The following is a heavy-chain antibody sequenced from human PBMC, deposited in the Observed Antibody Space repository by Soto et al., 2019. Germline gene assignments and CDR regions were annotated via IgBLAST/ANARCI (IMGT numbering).Heavy chain of an antibody. J-gene: IGHJ4*01. CDR1: GFNFSKFG. V-gene: IGHV3-33*07. CDR3: AQEVWGLYTFGRPLDN. CDR2: IWYDGSQK. Sequence: QAHLVESGGRVVQPGRSLRLSCAASGFNFSKFGMYWVRQAPGKGLEWVAVIWYDGSQKYYADSVKGRFTISRDNSNNTLYLQMSSLRAEDTAVYYCAQEVWGLYTFGRPLDNWGHGTLVTVSS. D-gene: IGHD3-16*01.